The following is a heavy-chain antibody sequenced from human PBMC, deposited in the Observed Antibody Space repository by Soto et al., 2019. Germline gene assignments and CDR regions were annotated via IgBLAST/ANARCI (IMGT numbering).Heavy chain of an antibody. CDR2: ISFDGSKT. Sequence: QVQLVESGGGVVQPGRSRRLSCAASGFTFSTYGMHWVGQAPGKGLEWVALISFDGSKTYYADSVKGRFTVSRDNSRNMVYLHMNSLRADDSAMYSCAKDTITVAGPGLDYWGQGTLVTVSS. CDR3: AKDTITVAGPGLDY. CDR1: GFTFSTYG. J-gene: IGHJ4*02. D-gene: IGHD6-19*01. V-gene: IGHV3-30*18.